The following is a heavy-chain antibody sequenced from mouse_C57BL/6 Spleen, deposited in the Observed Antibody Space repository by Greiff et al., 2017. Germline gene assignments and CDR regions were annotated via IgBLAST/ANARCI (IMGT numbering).Heavy chain of an antibody. D-gene: IGHD1-1*01. J-gene: IGHJ2*01. CDR1: GFTFSSYG. V-gene: IGHV5-6*01. Sequence: EVKVVESGGDLVKPGGSLKLSCAASGFTFSSYGMSWVRQTPDKRLEWVATISSGGSYTYYPDSVKGRFTISRDKAKNTLYLQMSSLKSEDTAMYYCARDYYGSSYYFDYWGQGTTLTVSS. CDR3: ARDYYGSSYYFDY. CDR2: ISSGGSYT.